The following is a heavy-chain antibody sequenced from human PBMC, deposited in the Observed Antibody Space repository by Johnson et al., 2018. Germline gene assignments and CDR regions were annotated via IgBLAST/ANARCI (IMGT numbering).Heavy chain of an antibody. J-gene: IGHJ3*02. D-gene: IGHD3-10*01. CDR3: TREKGARKYGGLRDAFDI. CDR2: IRSKAYGGTP. V-gene: IGHV3-49*03. Sequence: VQLVQSGGGLVQPGRSLRLSCTASGFTFGDYAMSWFRQAPGKGLEWVGFIRSKAYGGTPEYAASVKGRFPISRDDSKSIAYLQMNSLKTEETAVYYWTREKGARKYGGLRDAFDIWGQGTMVTVSS. CDR1: GFTFGDYA.